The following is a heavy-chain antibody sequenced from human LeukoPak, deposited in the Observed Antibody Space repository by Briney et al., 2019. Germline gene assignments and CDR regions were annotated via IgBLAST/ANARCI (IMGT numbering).Heavy chain of an antibody. V-gene: IGHV3-23*01. J-gene: IGHJ4*02. CDR1: GFTFNTYA. Sequence: PGGSLRLSCAASGFTFNTYAMSWVRQAPGEGLEWVSGISATGGSTDYADSVKGRFTISRDNSKNTLYLQMNSLRAEDTAVYYCAKSGGIMIRGVHYWGQGTLVTVSS. CDR2: ISATGGST. CDR3: AKSGGIMIRGVHY. D-gene: IGHD3-10*01.